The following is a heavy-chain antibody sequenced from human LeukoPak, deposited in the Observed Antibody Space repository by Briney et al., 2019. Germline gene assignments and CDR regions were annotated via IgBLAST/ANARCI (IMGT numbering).Heavy chain of an antibody. CDR2: IYYSGST. J-gene: IGHJ4*02. CDR3: ARGLIMAVAGRGEFHY. Sequence: SETLSLACTVSGGSIRSCYWSWIRQPPGKGLEWIGYIYYSGSTKYNPSLKSRVTISVDTSKNQFSLKLSSVTAADTAVYYCARGLIMAVAGRGEFHYWGQGTLVTVSS. CDR1: GGSIRSCY. V-gene: IGHV4-59*01. D-gene: IGHD6-13*01.